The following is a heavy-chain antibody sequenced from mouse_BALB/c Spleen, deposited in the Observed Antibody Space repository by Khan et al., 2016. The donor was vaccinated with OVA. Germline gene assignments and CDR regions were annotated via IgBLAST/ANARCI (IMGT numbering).Heavy chain of an antibody. Sequence: EVELVESGPGLVKPSQSLSLTFTVTGYSITSDYAWNWIRQFPGNKLEWMGYISYSGSTSYNPSLKSRISITRDTSKNQFFLQLNSVTTGDTATYYCARRAYYANWYFDVWGAGTTVTVSS. V-gene: IGHV3-2*02. CDR3: ARRAYYANWYFDV. CDR1: GYSITSDYA. D-gene: IGHD1-1*02. J-gene: IGHJ1*01. CDR2: ISYSGST.